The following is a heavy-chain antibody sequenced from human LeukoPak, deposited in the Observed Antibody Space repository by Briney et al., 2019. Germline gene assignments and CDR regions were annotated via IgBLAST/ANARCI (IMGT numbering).Heavy chain of an antibody. CDR1: GFTFSSYS. J-gene: IGHJ5*02. CDR2: ISTSSRTI. Sequence: TGGSLRLSCAGSGFTFSSYSKTWVRQAPGKGLEWVSFISTSSRTIYYADSVKGRFTISRDNAKNSLYLQMNSLRDEDTAVYSCAREINNFFDLWGQGTLVTVSP. V-gene: IGHV3-48*02. CDR3: AREINNFFDL.